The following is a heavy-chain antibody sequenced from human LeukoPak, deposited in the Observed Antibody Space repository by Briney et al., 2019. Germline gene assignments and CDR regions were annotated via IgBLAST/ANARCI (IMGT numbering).Heavy chain of an antibody. CDR1: GFAFSTYG. CDR3: AKGSPRGVEY. CDR2: ISFDGSNK. Sequence: GGSLRLSCAAPGFAFSTYGMHWVRQAPGKGLEWVAFISFDGSNKYFPDSVKGRFTISRDNSKNTLYLQVNSLRAEDTAVYYCAKGSPRGVEYWGQGTLVIVSS. J-gene: IGHJ4*02. D-gene: IGHD2-8*01. V-gene: IGHV3-30*19.